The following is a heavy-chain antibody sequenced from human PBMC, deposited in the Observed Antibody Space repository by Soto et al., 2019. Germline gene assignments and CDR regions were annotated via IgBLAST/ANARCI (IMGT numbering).Heavy chain of an antibody. D-gene: IGHD6-6*01. CDR3: ARLSRGGARPSVDYYYYYMDV. CDR1: GGSFSGYY. J-gene: IGHJ6*03. Sequence: QVQLQQWGAGLLKPSETLSLTCAVYGGSFSGYYWSWIRQPPGKGLEWMGEINHSGSTNYNPSLRSRVTIPVDPSKTQFSRRLSSVTAADPAVYYCARLSRGGARPSVDYYYYYMDVWGKRTTVTVSS. V-gene: IGHV4-34*01. CDR2: INHSGST.